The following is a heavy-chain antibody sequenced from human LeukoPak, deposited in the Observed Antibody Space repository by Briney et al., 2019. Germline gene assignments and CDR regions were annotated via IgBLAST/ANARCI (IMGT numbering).Heavy chain of an antibody. V-gene: IGHV3-15*01. CDR3: ARGDGYNFFDS. J-gene: IGHJ4*02. CDR2: IKSIVNGGTT. CDR1: GITFSDTW. Sequence: GGSLRLSCAASGITFSDTWMSWVRQAPGKGLEWVARIKSIVNGGTTDYAAPVKGRFTVSRDNSKNTVYLQMNSLRAEDTAVYYCARGDGYNFFDSWGQGTLVTVSS. D-gene: IGHD5-24*01.